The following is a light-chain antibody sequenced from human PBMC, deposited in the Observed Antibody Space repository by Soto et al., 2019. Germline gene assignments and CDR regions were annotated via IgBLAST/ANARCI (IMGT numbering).Light chain of an antibody. Sequence: EIVLTQSPGTLSLSPGERATLSCRASQSVSSSYLAWYQQKPGQAPRLLIYGAFNRATGIPDRFSGSGSGTDFTLTISRLEPEDFAVYYCQQYGTLITFGQGTRLEIK. CDR2: GAF. J-gene: IGKJ5*01. CDR3: QQYGTLIT. CDR1: QSVSSSY. V-gene: IGKV3-20*01.